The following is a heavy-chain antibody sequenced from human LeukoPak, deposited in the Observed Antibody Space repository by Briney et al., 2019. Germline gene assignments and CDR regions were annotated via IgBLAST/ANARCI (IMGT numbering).Heavy chain of an antibody. CDR1: GVTFSGYT. Sequence: GGSLRLSCSASGVTFSGYTMNWVRQAPGKGLEWVSSISSRSSNIYYADSVKGRLTISRDNAKNSLYLQMNSLRAEDTAVYYCARALYYDILTGYQTHTYYFDYWGLGTLVTVSS. D-gene: IGHD3-9*01. CDR3: ARALYYDILTGYQTHTYYFDY. J-gene: IGHJ4*01. CDR2: ISSRSSNI. V-gene: IGHV3-21*01.